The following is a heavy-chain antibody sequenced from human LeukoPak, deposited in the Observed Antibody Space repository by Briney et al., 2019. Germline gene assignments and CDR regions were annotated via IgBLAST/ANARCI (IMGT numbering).Heavy chain of an antibody. V-gene: IGHV3-53*01. Sequence: GGSLRLSCAASGFTFSSYAMHWVRQAPGKGLEWVSVIYSGGSTYYADSVKGRFTISRDNSKNTLYLQMNSLRAEDTAVYYCARGPTVAGYDYWGQGTLVTVSS. CDR2: IYSGGST. D-gene: IGHD6-19*01. CDR3: ARGPTVAGYDY. CDR1: GFTFSSYA. J-gene: IGHJ4*02.